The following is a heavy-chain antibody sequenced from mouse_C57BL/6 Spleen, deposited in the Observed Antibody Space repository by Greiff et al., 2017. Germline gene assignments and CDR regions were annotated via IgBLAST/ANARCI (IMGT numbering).Heavy chain of an antibody. CDR1: GYTFTDYN. J-gene: IGHJ2*01. V-gene: IGHV1-22*01. Sequence: VQLQQSGPELVKPGASVKMSCKASGYTFTDYNMHWVKQSHGKSLEWIGYINPNNGGTSYNQKFKGKATLTVNKSYSTAYMELRSLTSEDSAVYYCAKSYYYGSSDYWGQGTTLTVSS. CDR2: INPNNGGT. D-gene: IGHD1-1*01. CDR3: AKSYYYGSSDY.